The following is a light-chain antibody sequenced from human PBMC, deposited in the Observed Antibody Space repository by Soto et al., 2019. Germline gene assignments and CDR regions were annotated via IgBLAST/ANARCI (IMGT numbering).Light chain of an antibody. CDR3: SSYAGNNNPYV. CDR2: EVS. CDR1: SSDVGGYNY. Sequence: QSALTQPPSASGSPGQSVTISCTGTSSDVGGYNYVSWYQHHPGKAPKLMASEVSKRPSGVPDRFSGSKSGNTASLTVSGLQAEDEADYYCSSYAGNNNPYVFGTGTKVTVL. J-gene: IGLJ1*01. V-gene: IGLV2-8*01.